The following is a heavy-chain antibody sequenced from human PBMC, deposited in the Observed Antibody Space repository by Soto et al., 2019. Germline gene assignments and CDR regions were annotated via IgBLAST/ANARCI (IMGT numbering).Heavy chain of an antibody. CDR2: IYYSGST. D-gene: IGHD6-25*01. J-gene: IGHJ5*02. CDR1: GGSISNYY. Sequence: SETLSLTCTVSGGSISNYYWSWIRQPPGKGLEWIGYIYYSGSTNYNPSLKSRVTISVDTSKNQFSLKLTSVTAADTAVYYCAREVAAGYWFDPWGQGTRVTVSS. CDR3: AREVAAGYWFDP. V-gene: IGHV4-59*01.